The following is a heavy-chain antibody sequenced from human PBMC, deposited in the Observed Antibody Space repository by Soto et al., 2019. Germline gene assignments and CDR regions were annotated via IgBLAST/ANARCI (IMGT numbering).Heavy chain of an antibody. Sequence: PGGSLRLSCSASGFTFSSYAMHWVRQAPGKGLEYVSAISSNGGSTYYADSVKGRFTISRDNSKNTLYLQMSSLRAEDTAVYYCVKDDTGGNWYYYYYGMDVWGQGTTVTVSS. J-gene: IGHJ6*02. CDR3: VKDDTGGNWYYYYYGMDV. CDR1: GFTFSSYA. CDR2: ISSNGGST. D-gene: IGHD3-16*01. V-gene: IGHV3-64D*06.